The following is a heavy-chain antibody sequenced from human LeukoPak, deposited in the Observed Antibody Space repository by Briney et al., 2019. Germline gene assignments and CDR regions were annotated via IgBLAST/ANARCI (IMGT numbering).Heavy chain of an antibody. CDR2: INHSGNT. CDR3: ARAEVTTWNY. CDR1: GGSFSGYY. V-gene: IGHV4-34*01. J-gene: IGHJ4*02. D-gene: IGHD4-17*01. Sequence: SETLSLTCAVYGGSFSGYYWSWIRQPPGKGLEWIGEINHSGNTNYNPSLKSRVTISVDTSKNQISLNLNSVTVADTAVYYCARAEVTTWNYWGQGTLVTVSS.